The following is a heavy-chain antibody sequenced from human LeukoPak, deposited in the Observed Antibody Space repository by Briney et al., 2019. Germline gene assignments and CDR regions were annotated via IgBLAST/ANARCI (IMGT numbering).Heavy chain of an antibody. J-gene: IGHJ4*02. CDR3: ARGRAVTDY. V-gene: IGHV4-39*01. CDR2: IYYSGST. CDR1: GGSISSSSYY. Sequence: SETLSLTCTVSGGSISSSSYYWGWIRQPPGKGLEWIGSIYYSGSTYYNPSLKCRVTISVDTSKNQFSLKLSSVTAADTAVYYCARGRAVTDYWGQGTLVTVSS. D-gene: IGHD4-23*01.